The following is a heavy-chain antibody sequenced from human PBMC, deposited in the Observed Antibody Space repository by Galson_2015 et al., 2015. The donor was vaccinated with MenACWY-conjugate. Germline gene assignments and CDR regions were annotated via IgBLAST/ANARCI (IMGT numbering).Heavy chain of an antibody. CDR3: ARGPADHQEYFQH. CDR1: GYTFTNYG. D-gene: IGHD2-2*01. Sequence: SVKVSCKASGYTFTNYGISWVRQAPGQGLEWMGWISAYNGHTNYAQKLQGRVTMTTDTSTSTAYMELRSLRSDDTAVYYCARGPADHQEYFQHWGQGTLVTVSS. V-gene: IGHV1-18*04. CDR2: ISAYNGHT. J-gene: IGHJ1*01.